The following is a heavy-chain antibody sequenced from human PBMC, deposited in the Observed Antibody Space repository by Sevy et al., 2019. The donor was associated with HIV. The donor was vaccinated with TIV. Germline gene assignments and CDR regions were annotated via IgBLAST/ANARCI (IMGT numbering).Heavy chain of an antibody. D-gene: IGHD3-3*01. CDR2: IKSKTDGGTT. CDR3: TTKHGFWSGYYYFDY. CDR1: GLTFNNAW. J-gene: IGHJ4*02. V-gene: IGHV3-15*01. Sequence: GGSLRLSCAASGLTFNNAWMTWVRQAPGMGLEWVGRIKSKTDGGTTDYAAPVKSRFTISSDHSKKTLYLQMNSLKAEDTAVYYCTTKHGFWSGYYYFDYWGQGTLVTVSS.